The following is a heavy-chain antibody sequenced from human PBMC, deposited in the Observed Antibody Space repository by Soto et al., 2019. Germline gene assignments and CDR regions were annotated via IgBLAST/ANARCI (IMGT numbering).Heavy chain of an antibody. CDR1: GYTFTSYG. J-gene: IGHJ5*02. D-gene: IGHD2-21*02. CDR3: ARDGGAYCGGDCYLNWFDP. V-gene: IGHV1-18*04. CDR2: ISAYNGNT. Sequence: ASVKVSCKASGYTFTSYGISWVRQAPGQGLEWMGWISAYNGNTNYAQRLQGRVTMTTDTSTSTAYMELRSLRSDDTAVYYCARDGGAYCGGDCYLNWFDPWGQGTLVTVSS.